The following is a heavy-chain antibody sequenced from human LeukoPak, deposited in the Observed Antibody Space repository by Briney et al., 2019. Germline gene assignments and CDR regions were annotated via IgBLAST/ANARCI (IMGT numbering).Heavy chain of an antibody. Sequence: SETLSLTCAVYGGSFSGYYWSWIRQHPGKGLEWIGYIYYSGSTYYNPSLKSRVTISVDTSKNQFSLKLSSVTAADTAVYYCARYGGNSFAAFDIWGQGTMVTVSS. V-gene: IGHV4-59*06. CDR2: IYYSGST. CDR1: GGSFSGYY. J-gene: IGHJ3*02. D-gene: IGHD4-23*01. CDR3: ARYGGNSFAAFDI.